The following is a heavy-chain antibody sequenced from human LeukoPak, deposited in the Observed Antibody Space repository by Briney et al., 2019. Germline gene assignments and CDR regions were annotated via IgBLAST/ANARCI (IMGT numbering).Heavy chain of an antibody. CDR2: ISAYNGNT. Sequence: APVKVSCKASGYTFTSYGISSVRHAPGQGLEWMGWISAYNGNTNHAQKVQGRVTMTTDTSTSTAYMELRSLRSDDTAAYYCARVGGSYLNYFDYWGQGTLVTVSS. CDR3: ARVGGSYLNYFDY. D-gene: IGHD1-26*01. J-gene: IGHJ4*02. V-gene: IGHV1-18*01. CDR1: GYTFTSYG.